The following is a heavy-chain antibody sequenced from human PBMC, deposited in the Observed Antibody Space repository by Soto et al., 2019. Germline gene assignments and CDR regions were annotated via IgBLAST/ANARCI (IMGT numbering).Heavy chain of an antibody. CDR1: GGTFSSHA. V-gene: IGHV1-69*13. Sequence: SVKVSCKASGGTFSSHAISWVRQAPGRGLEWMGGIIPIFGTTNYAQNFRARVTITADESTSTAYMELNSLTSEDTAVYYCGSVGYCSSTNCLFYYYHYGMDVWGQGTTVTVSS. CDR2: IIPIFGTT. D-gene: IGHD2-2*03. J-gene: IGHJ6*02. CDR3: GSVGYCSSTNCLFYYYHYGMDV.